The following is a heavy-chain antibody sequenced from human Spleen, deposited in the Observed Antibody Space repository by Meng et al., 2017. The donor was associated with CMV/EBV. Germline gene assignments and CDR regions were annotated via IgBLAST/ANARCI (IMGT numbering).Heavy chain of an antibody. V-gene: IGHV1-2*06. J-gene: IGHJ4*02. Sequence: ASVKVSCKASGYTFTGYKIHWVRQAPGQGPEWLGRINCNSGDTNYAQKFQGRVTMTRDTSLSTAYMDLSSLRSDDTAVYYCARCDFWSGCDYWGQGTLVTVSS. CDR1: GYTFTGYK. CDR3: ARCDFWSGCDY. D-gene: IGHD3-3*01. CDR2: INCNSGDT.